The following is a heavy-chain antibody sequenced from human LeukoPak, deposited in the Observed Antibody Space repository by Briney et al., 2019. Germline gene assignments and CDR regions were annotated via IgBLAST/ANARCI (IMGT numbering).Heavy chain of an antibody. CDR1: GFTFSSYA. D-gene: IGHD3-10*01. V-gene: IGHV3-23*01. CDR2: ISGSGGST. Sequence: GGSLRLSCAASGFTFSSYAMSWVRPAPGKGLERVSAISGSGGSTYYADSVKGRFTISRDNSKNTLYLQMNSLRAEDTAVYYCAKDPRGDRAHYFDYWGQGTLVTVSS. CDR3: AKDPRGDRAHYFDY. J-gene: IGHJ4*02.